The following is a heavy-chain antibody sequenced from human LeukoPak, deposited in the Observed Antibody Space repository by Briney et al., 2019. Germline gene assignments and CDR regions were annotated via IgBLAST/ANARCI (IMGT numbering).Heavy chain of an antibody. J-gene: IGHJ4*02. D-gene: IGHD6-13*01. Sequence: GRSLRLSCAASGFSFSNYGMHWVRQAPGRGLEWVAVISYDGSLKYYVDSVKGRFTISRDNSKNTLYLQMDSLSIEDTAAYYCAKEGQQLVASFYDYWGQGTLVTVSS. CDR3: AKEGQQLVASFYDY. CDR1: GFSFSNYG. V-gene: IGHV3-30*18. CDR2: ISYDGSLK.